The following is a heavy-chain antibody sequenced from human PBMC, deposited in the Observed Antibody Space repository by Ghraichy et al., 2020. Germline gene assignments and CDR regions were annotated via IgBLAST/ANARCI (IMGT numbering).Heavy chain of an antibody. J-gene: IGHJ6*02. CDR3: AREFAVTGLRYGMDV. CDR2: IGTAGDT. V-gene: IGHV3-13*01. Sequence: GGSLRLSCAASGFTFSSYDMHWVRQATGKGLEWVSAIGTAGDTYYPGSAKGRFTISRENAKNSLYLQMNSLRAGDTAVYYCAREFAVTGLRYGMDVWGQGTLVTVSS. CDR1: GFTFSSYD. D-gene: IGHD4-17*01.